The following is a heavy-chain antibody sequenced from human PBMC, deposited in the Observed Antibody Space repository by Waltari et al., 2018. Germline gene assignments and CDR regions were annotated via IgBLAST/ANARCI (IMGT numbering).Heavy chain of an antibody. CDR3: ARSLGVAAPVDY. J-gene: IGHJ4*02. CDR2: INAGNGNT. Sequence: QVQLVQSGAEVKKPGASVKVSCKASGYTFTSYAMHWVRQAPGQRLEWMGWINAGNGNTKYSQEFQGRVTITRDTSASTAYMELSSLRSEDMAVYYCARSLGVAAPVDYWGQGTLVTVSS. CDR1: GYTFTSYA. D-gene: IGHD2-15*01. V-gene: IGHV1-3*03.